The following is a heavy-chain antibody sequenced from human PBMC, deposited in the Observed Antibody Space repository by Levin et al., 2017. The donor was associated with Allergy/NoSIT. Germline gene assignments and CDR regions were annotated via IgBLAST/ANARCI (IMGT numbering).Heavy chain of an antibody. Sequence: SETLSLTCTVSGGSISSYYWSWIRQPPGKGLEWIGYIYYSGSTNYNPSLKSRVTISVDTSKNQFSLKLSSVTAADTAVNYCAGSVRGVIMGTFDYWGQGTLVTVSS. V-gene: IGHV4-59*01. J-gene: IGHJ4*02. CDR3: AGSVRGVIMGTFDY. D-gene: IGHD3-10*02. CDR2: IYYSGST. CDR1: GGSISSYY.